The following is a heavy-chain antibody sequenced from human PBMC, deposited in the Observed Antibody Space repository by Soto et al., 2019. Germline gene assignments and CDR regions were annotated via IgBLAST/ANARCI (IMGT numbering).Heavy chain of an antibody. J-gene: IGHJ4*02. CDR3: ARGGDSAFFVS. CDR1: GFTFRSYS. Sequence: GGSLRLSCAASGFTFRSYSMNWVRQAPGKGLEWLSYISSSSSTIYYADSVKGRFTISRDNAENSLCLQMNSLRDEDTAVYYCARGGDSAFFVSWGQGTLVTVSS. D-gene: IGHD3-10*01. V-gene: IGHV3-48*02. CDR2: ISSSSSTI.